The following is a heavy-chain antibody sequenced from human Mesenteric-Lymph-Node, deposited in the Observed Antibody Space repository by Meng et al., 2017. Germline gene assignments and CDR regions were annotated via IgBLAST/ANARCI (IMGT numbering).Heavy chain of an antibody. CDR3: ARDHSGYDYGGFDY. CDR2: ISYDGSNK. D-gene: IGHD5-12*01. V-gene: IGHV3-30*01. CDR1: GFTFSSYA. J-gene: IGHJ4*02. Sequence: GESLKISCAASGFTFSSYAMHWVRQAPGKGLEWVAVISYDGSNKYYADSVKGRFTISRDNSKNTLYLQMNSLRAEDTAVYYCARDHSGYDYGGFDYWGQGTLVTVSS.